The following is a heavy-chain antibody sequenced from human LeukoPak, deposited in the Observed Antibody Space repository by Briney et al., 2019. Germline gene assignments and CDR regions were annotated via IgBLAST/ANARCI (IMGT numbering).Heavy chain of an antibody. CDR3: AREGCGGDCYLSDMYYFDY. CDR1: GFTFSSYA. J-gene: IGHJ4*02. D-gene: IGHD2-21*02. CDR2: IKQDGSEK. V-gene: IGHV3-7*03. Sequence: LSGGSLRLSCAASGFTFSSYAMHWVRQAPGKGLEWVANIKQDGSEKYYVDSVKGRFTISRDNAKNSLYLQMNSLRAEDTAVYYCAREGCGGDCYLSDMYYFDYWGQGTLVTVSS.